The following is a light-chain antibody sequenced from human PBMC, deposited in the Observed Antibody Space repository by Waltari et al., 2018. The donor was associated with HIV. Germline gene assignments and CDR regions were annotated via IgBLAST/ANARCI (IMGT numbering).Light chain of an antibody. CDR1: SSDVGGYNY. Sequence: QSALTQPASVSGSPGQSITISCTGTSSDVGGYNYVSWYLQHPGKAPKFMIYEVSNRPSGVSIRFSGSKSGNTASLTISRLQTEDEADYYCSSYTTSSTGVFGTGTKVTVL. CDR3: SSYTTSSTGV. V-gene: IGLV2-14*01. CDR2: EVS. J-gene: IGLJ1*01.